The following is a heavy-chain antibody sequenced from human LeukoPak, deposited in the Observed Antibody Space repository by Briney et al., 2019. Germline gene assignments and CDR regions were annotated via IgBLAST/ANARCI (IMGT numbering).Heavy chain of an antibody. CDR2: INHNGNVN. J-gene: IGHJ4*02. V-gene: IGHV3-7*03. CDR3: ASSSSGYSHFNY. D-gene: IGHD3-22*01. CDR1: GFTFSSYW. Sequence: GGSLRLSCAASGFTFSSYWMNWARQAPGKGLEWVAGINHNGNVNYYVDSVKGRFTISRDNAKNSLYLQMSNLRAEDTAVYFCASSSSGYSHFNYWGQGTLVTVSS.